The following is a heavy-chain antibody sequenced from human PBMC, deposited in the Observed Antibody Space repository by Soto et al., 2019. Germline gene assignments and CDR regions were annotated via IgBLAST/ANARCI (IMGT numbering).Heavy chain of an antibody. CDR1: GDSVSSNSAA. J-gene: IGHJ6*02. Sequence: PSQTLSLTCAIPGDSVSSNSAAWNWIRQSPSRGLEWLGRTYYRSKWYNDYAVSVKSRITINPDTSKNQFSLQLNSVTPEDTAVYYCARERLIVPAAIRDNYYYGMDVWGQGTTVTVSS. CDR3: ARERLIVPAAIRDNYYYGMDV. V-gene: IGHV6-1*01. D-gene: IGHD2-2*02. CDR2: TYYRSKWYN.